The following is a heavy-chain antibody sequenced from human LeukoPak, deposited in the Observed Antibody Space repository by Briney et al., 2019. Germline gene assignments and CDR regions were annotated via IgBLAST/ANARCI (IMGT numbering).Heavy chain of an antibody. D-gene: IGHD3-22*01. V-gene: IGHV3-20*04. CDR3: ARGSNYYDSSGYYCPWNAFDI. CDR2: INWNGGST. Sequence: GGSLRLSCAASGFTFDDYGMSWVRQAPGKGLEWVSGINWNGGSTGYADSVKGRFTISRDNAKNSLYLQMNSLRAEDTALYYCARGSNYYDSSGYYCPWNAFDIWGQGTMVTVSS. J-gene: IGHJ3*02. CDR1: GFTFDDYG.